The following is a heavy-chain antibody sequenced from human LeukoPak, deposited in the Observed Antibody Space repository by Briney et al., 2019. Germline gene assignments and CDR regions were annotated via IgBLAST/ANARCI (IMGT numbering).Heavy chain of an antibody. J-gene: IGHJ4*02. D-gene: IGHD3-3*01. CDR1: GGTFSSYA. CDR3: ARDKDLRFLEWFIDY. Sequence: ASVKVSCKASGGTFSSYAISWVRQAPGQGLEWMGRIIPIFGIANYAQKFQGRVTITADKSTIKAYMELSSLRSEDKAVYYCARDKDLRFLEWFIDYWGQGTLVTVSS. V-gene: IGHV1-69*04. CDR2: IIPIFGIA.